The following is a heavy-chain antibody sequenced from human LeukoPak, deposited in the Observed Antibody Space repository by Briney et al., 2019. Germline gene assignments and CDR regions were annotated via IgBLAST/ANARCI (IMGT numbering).Heavy chain of an antibody. CDR1: GFTFSSST. J-gene: IGHJ3*02. CDR3: AADGPADLFAGSEDPPRDAFEI. CDR2: IVVGSGNT. V-gene: IGHV1-58*02. D-gene: IGHD6-13*01. Sequence: ASVKVSCKASGFTFSSSTMQWVRQAHGQRLEWIGWIVVGSGNTNYAQKFQERVTISRDMSTSTAYMELSSLTSEDTAVFYCAADGPADLFAGSEDPPRDAFEIWGQGTMVTVSS.